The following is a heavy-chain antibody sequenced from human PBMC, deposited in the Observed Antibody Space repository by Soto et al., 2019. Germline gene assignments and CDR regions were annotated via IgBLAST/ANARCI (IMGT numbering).Heavy chain of an antibody. Sequence: EVQLLDSGGGLVQPGGSLRLSCAASGFTFSNYAMTLVRHGPGKGLEWVSGISGSGGRSYYADSVKGRFTISRDNSKSTLYLQMNSLRAEDTAVYYCAKAYFVWSSEQPYYFDYWGQGTLVTVSS. CDR2: ISGSGGRS. CDR3: AKAYFVWSSEQPYYFDY. D-gene: IGHD3-16*01. CDR1: GFTFSNYA. V-gene: IGHV3-23*01. J-gene: IGHJ4*02.